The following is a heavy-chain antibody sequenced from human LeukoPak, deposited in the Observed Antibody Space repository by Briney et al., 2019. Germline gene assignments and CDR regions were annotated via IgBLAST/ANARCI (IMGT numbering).Heavy chain of an antibody. CDR3: ARDRGLDIAAAGKFRHYYYCMDV. V-gene: IGHV1-2*02. CDR1: GYTFTGYY. Sequence: ASVKVSCKASGYTFTGYYMHWVRQAPGQGLEWMGWINPNSGGTNYAQKFQGRVTMTRDTSISTAYMELSRLRSDDTAVYYCARDRGLDIAAAGKFRHYYYCMDVWGKGTTVTVSS. CDR2: INPNSGGT. J-gene: IGHJ6*03. D-gene: IGHD6-13*01.